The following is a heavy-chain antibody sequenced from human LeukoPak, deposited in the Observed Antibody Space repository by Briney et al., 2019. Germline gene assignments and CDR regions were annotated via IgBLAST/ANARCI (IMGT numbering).Heavy chain of an antibody. CDR3: AREVSGFGELSPNNWFDP. V-gene: IGHV3-48*01. Sequence: GGSLRLSCAASGFTFSSYSMNWVRQAPGKGLEWVSYISSSSSSTIYYADSVKGRFTISRDNAKNSLYLQMNSLRAEDTAVYYCAREVSGFGELSPNNWFDPWGQGTLVTVSS. CDR2: ISSSSSSTI. D-gene: IGHD3-10*01. CDR1: GFTFSSYS. J-gene: IGHJ5*02.